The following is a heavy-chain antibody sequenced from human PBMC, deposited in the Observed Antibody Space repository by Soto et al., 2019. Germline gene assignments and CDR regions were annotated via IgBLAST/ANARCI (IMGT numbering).Heavy chain of an antibody. CDR3: ARRYGSGKYYFDL. CDR2: INYSGTA. J-gene: IGHJ4*02. V-gene: IGHV4-34*01. D-gene: IGHD3-10*01. Sequence: QVQLQQWGTGLLKPSETLSLTCAVYGGSFSGHFCSWVRQTPGKGPEWIGEINYSGTANYNPSLERRVTVSVDTSKNQCSLKVTSVTAADTGVYYCARRYGSGKYYFDLWGQGTLVTVSS. CDR1: GGSFSGHF.